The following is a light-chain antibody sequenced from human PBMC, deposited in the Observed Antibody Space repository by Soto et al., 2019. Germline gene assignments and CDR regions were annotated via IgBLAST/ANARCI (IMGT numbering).Light chain of an antibody. CDR1: QSVKSY. CDR3: QQRSNWPHT. V-gene: IGKV3-11*01. J-gene: IGKJ4*01. Sequence: EIVLTQSPATLSLSPGERATLSCRASQSVKSYLAWYQQKPGQAPRLLIYDASNRATGIPARFSGSGSGTDFTLTISSLEPEDLAVYYCQQRSNWPHTFGGGTKVEIK. CDR2: DAS.